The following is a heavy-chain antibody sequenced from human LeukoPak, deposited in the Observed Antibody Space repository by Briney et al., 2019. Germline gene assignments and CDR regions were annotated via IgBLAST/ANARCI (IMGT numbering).Heavy chain of an antibody. CDR1: GFTFSSYA. CDR3: AREDYGNVYFDY. D-gene: IGHD4-17*01. CDR2: ISYDGSNK. Sequence: GGSLRLSCAASGFTFSSYAMHWVRQAPGRGLEWVAVISYDGSNKYYADSVKGRFTISRDNSKNTLYLQMNSLRAEDTAVYYCAREDYGNVYFDYWGQGTLVTVSS. J-gene: IGHJ4*02. V-gene: IGHV3-30-3*01.